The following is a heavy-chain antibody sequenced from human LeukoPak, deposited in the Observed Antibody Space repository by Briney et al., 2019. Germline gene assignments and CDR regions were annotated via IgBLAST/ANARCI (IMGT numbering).Heavy chain of an antibody. V-gene: IGHV3-15*01. J-gene: IGHJ4*02. D-gene: IGHD3-22*01. CDR2: IKSKTDGGTT. Sequence: GGSLRLSCAASGFTFSNAWMSWVRQAPGKGLEWVGRIKSKTDGGTTDYAAPVKGRFTISRDDSKNTLYLQMNSLKTEDTAVYYCAKDVSANYYDSSDDYYFDYWGQGTLVTVSS. CDR3: AKDVSANYYDSSDDYYFDY. CDR1: GFTFSNAW.